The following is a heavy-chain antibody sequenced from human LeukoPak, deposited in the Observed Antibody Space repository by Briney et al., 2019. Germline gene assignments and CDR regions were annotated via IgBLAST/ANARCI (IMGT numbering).Heavy chain of an antibody. V-gene: IGHV1-2*02. D-gene: IGHD2-21*01. CDR1: GYTFTGYY. CDR2: INPNSGGT. Sequence: GASVKVSCKASGYTFTGYYMLWVRQAPGQGREWMGWINPNSGGTSYAQKFQGRVTMTRDTSISTAYMELSRLRSDDTAVYYYARDRCCGACSFDYGGQGTLVTVYS. J-gene: IGHJ4*02. CDR3: ARDRCCGACSFDY.